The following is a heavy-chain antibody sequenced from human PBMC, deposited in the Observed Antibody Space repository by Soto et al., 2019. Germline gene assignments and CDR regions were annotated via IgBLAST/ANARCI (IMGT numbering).Heavy chain of an antibody. V-gene: IGHV1-18*01. CDR2: ISAYNGNT. Sequence: ASVKVSCKASGYTFTSYGISWVRLAPGQGLEWMGWISAYNGNTNYAQKFQGRVTMTTDTSTTTAYMELRSLRSDDTAVYFCARDLPNEYSYGYRFDYWGQGPLVTLSS. D-gene: IGHD5-18*01. CDR3: ARDLPNEYSYGYRFDY. CDR1: GYTFTSYG. J-gene: IGHJ4*02.